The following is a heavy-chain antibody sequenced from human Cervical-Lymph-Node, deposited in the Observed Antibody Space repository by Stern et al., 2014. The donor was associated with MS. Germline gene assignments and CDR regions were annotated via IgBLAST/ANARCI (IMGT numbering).Heavy chain of an antibody. Sequence: VQLVESGGGLVQPGGSLRLSCAASGFTFSSYWMSWVRQAPGKGLEWVANIKQDGSEKYYVDSVKGRFTISRDNAKNSLYLQMNSLRAEDTAVYYCARDSYYSSGWYYYYYYGMDVWGQGTTVTVSS. CDR2: IKQDGSEK. CDR3: ARDSYYSSGWYYYYYYGMDV. V-gene: IGHV3-7*01. CDR1: GFTFSSYW. J-gene: IGHJ6*02. D-gene: IGHD6-19*01.